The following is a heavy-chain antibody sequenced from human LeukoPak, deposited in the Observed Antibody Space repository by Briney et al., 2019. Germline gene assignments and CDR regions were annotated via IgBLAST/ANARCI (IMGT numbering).Heavy chain of an antibody. D-gene: IGHD2-15*01. V-gene: IGHV3-21*01. Sequence: PGGSLSLSCAASGFTFNTYNMNWLRQAPGKGLEWVSSISSSKTDISYADSVRGRFTISRANVKTSLYLQMISLRAEDTAVYYCVREGRSISVWCSGGSCYDFDYWGQGTLVTVSS. CDR3: VREGRSISVWCSGGSCYDFDY. CDR2: ISSSKTDI. CDR1: GFTFNTYN. J-gene: IGHJ4*02.